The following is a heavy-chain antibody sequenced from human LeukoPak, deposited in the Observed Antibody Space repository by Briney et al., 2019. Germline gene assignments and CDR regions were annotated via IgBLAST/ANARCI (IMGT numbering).Heavy chain of an antibody. CDR1: GFTVSSNY. Sequence: GGSLRLSCAASGFTVSSNYMSWVRQAPGKGLEWVSVIYSGGSTYYADSVKGRFTISRDNSKNTLYLQMNSLRAEDTAVYYCARAWFGELAFDYWGQGTLVPVSS. D-gene: IGHD3-10*01. CDR3: ARAWFGELAFDY. V-gene: IGHV3-53*01. CDR2: IYSGGST. J-gene: IGHJ4*02.